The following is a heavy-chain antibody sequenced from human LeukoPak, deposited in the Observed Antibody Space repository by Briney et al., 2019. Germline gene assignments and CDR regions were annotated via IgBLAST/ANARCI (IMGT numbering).Heavy chain of an antibody. CDR3: AKADYGDPPGAFDI. CDR2: IWYDGSKK. J-gene: IGHJ3*02. D-gene: IGHD4-17*01. Sequence: GGSLRLSCAASGFTFSSYGMHWFRQAPGKGLEWVAVIWYDGSKKYYAHSVTGRFTVSRDNSKNTLYLQMNSLRAEDTAVYYCAKADYGDPPGAFDIWGQGTMVTVSS. CDR1: GFTFSSYG. V-gene: IGHV3-33*06.